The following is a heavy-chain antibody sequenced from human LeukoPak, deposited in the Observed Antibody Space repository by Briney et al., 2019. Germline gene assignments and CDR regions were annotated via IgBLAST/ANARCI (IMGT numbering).Heavy chain of an antibody. J-gene: IGHJ3*02. V-gene: IGHV4-59*01. CDR3: ARGIWSGYPYEVDAFDI. CDR1: GGSISSNN. Sequence: SETLSLTCAVSGGSISSNNWRWSRQPPPKELQGSIYIYYSRSTNYNHSLKSRVTISVDTSKHQFSLKLSSVTAADTAVYYCARGIWSGYPYEVDAFDIWGQGTMVTVSS. D-gene: IGHD3-3*01. CDR2: IYYSRST.